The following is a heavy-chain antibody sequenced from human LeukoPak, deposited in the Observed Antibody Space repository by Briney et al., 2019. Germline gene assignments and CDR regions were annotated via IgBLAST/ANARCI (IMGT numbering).Heavy chain of an antibody. CDR2: INTNTGNP. V-gene: IGHV7-4-1*02. Sequence: VASVKVSCKASGYTFTSYAVNWVRQAPGQGLEWMGWINTNTGNPTYAQGFTGRFVFSLDTSVSTAYLQISSLKAEDTAVYYCARVTFNSGFCSDYWGQGTLVTVSS. CDR3: ARVTFNSGFCSDY. CDR1: GYTFTSYA. D-gene: IGHD3-22*01. J-gene: IGHJ4*02.